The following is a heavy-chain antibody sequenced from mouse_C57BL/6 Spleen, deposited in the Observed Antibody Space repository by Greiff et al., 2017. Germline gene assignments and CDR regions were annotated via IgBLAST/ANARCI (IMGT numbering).Heavy chain of an antibody. J-gene: IGHJ2*01. Sequence: QVQLKQPGAELVRPGTSVKLSCKASGYTFTSYWMHWVKQRPGQGLEWIGVIDPSDSYTNYNQKFKGKATLTVDTSSSTAYMQLSSLTSEDSAVYYCARSQFDYWGQGTTLTVSS. CDR2: IDPSDSYT. V-gene: IGHV1-59*01. CDR3: ARSQFDY. CDR1: GYTFTSYW. D-gene: IGHD3-1*01.